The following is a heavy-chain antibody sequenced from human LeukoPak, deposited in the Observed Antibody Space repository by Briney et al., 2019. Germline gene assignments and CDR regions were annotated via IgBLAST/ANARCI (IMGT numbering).Heavy chain of an antibody. CDR3: ARGLSYCTNGVCSTPYLDY. CDR2: INHSGST. CDR1: GGSFSGYY. V-gene: IGHV4-34*01. Sequence: SETLSLTCAVYGGSFSGYYWSWIRQPPGKGLEWIGEINHSGSTNYNPSLKSRVTISVDTSKNQFSLKLSSVTAADTAVYYCARGLSYCTNGVCSTPYLDYWGQGTLVTVSS. D-gene: IGHD2-8*01. J-gene: IGHJ4*02.